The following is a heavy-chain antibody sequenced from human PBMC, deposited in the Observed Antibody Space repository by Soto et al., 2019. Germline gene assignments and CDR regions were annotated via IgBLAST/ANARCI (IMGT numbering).Heavy chain of an antibody. J-gene: IGHJ4*02. CDR1: GFTFNDYY. CDR2: ISGGGSTT. Sequence: GGSLRLSCAVSGFTFNDYYMSWIRQAPGKGLEWISYISGGGSTTYHADSVRGRFTISRDNAKNSLFLQMNSLRAEDTAVYYCAREVRTSGWFRRLDSWGQGILVTVSS. V-gene: IGHV3-11*01. CDR3: AREVRTSGWFRRLDS. D-gene: IGHD6-19*01.